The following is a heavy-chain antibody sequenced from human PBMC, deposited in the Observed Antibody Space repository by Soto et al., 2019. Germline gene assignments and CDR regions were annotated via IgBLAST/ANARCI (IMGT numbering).Heavy chain of an antibody. CDR1: GGYFSGYY. Sequence: PSETLSLTCAVYGGYFSGYYWSWIRQPPGKGLEWIGEINHSGSTNYNPSLKSRVTISVDTSKNQFSLKLSSVTAADTAVYYCARLTNTPGYYYGMDVWGQGTTVTVSS. V-gene: IGHV4-34*01. CDR2: INHSGST. D-gene: IGHD3-9*01. CDR3: ARLTNTPGYYYGMDV. J-gene: IGHJ6*02.